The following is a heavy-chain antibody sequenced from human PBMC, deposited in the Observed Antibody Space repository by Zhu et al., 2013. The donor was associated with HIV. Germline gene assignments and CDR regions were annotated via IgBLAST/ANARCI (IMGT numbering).Heavy chain of an antibody. V-gene: IGHV1-69*01. CDR3: ARSIAAAGTWAGWFDP. J-gene: IGHJ5*02. Sequence: QVQLVQSGAEVKKPGSSVKVSCKASGGTFSSYAISWVRQAPGQGLEWMGGIIPIFGTANYAQKFQGRVTITADESTSTAYMELSSLRSEDTAVYYCARSIAAAGTWAGWFDPWGQGTLVTVSS. CDR1: GGTFSSYA. D-gene: IGHD6-13*01. CDR2: IIPIFGTA.